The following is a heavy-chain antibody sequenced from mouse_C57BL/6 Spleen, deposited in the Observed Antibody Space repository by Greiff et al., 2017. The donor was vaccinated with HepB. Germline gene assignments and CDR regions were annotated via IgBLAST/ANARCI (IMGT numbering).Heavy chain of an antibody. CDR1: GYTFTSYW. J-gene: IGHJ2*01. D-gene: IGHD1-1*01. CDR3: ARRGEFITTADY. V-gene: IGHV1-64*01. CDR2: IHPNSGST. Sequence: QVQLQQPGAELVKPGASVKLSCKASGYTFTSYWMHWVKQRPGQGLEWIGMIHPNSGSTNYNEKFKNKATLTVDKSSTTAYMQLSSLTSEDSAVYYCARRGEFITTADYWGQGTTLTVSS.